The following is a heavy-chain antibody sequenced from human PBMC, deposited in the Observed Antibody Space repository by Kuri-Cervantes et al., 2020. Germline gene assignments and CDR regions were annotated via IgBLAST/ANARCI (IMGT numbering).Heavy chain of an antibody. V-gene: IGHV3-9*01. Sequence: SLKISCAASGFTFDDYAVHWVRQAPGKGLEWVSGISWNSGSIGYADSVKGRFTISRDNAKNSLYLQMNSLRAEDTALYYCAKGGVAVAGVSDYWGQGTLVTVSS. J-gene: IGHJ4*02. CDR1: GFTFDDYA. D-gene: IGHD6-19*01. CDR3: AKGGVAVAGVSDY. CDR2: ISWNSGSI.